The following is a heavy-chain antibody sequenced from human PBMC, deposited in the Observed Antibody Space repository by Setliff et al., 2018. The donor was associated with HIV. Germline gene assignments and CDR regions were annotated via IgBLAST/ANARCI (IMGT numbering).Heavy chain of an antibody. J-gene: IGHJ4*02. D-gene: IGHD2-8*01. CDR1: GDSVNDRSYF. CDR3: ARQLSNSLEC. CDR2: FYYNGDS. V-gene: IGHV4-39*01. Sequence: PSETLSLTCTVSGDSVNDRSYFWGWIRQPPGKGLEWIGTFYYNGDSRYNPSLKSRVTISVDTSKNQFSLKLSSVTAADTAVYYCARQLSNSLECWGQGTPVTVSS.